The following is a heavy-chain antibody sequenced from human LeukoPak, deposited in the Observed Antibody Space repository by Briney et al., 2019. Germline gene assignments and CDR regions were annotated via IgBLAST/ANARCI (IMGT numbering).Heavy chain of an antibody. D-gene: IGHD3-22*01. CDR3: ARVRGYYDSSGYFDY. CDR1: GFTFSSYA. Sequence: TGGSLRLSCAASGFTFSSYAMHWVRQAPGKGLEWVAVISYDGSNKYYADSVKGRFTISRDNSKNTLYLQMNSLRAEDTAVYYCARVRGYYDSSGYFDYWGQGTLVTVSS. V-gene: IGHV3-30-3*01. J-gene: IGHJ4*02. CDR2: ISYDGSNK.